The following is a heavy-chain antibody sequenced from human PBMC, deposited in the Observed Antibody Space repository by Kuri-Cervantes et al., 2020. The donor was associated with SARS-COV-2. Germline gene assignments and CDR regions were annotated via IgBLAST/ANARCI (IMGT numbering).Heavy chain of an antibody. CDR2: ISSSGSTI. CDR3: ARDRASGWRGGFGY. D-gene: IGHD6-19*01. CDR1: GFTFSSYE. V-gene: IGHV3-48*03. Sequence: GESLKISCAASGFTFSSYEMNWVRQVPGKGLEWVSYISSSGSTIYYADSVKGRFTISRDYAKNSLYLQMNSLRAEDTAVYYCARDRASGWRGGFGYWGQGTLVTVSS. J-gene: IGHJ4*02.